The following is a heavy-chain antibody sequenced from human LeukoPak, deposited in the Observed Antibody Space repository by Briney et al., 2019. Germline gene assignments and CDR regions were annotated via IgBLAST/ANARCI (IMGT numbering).Heavy chain of an antibody. Sequence: GGSLRLSCAASGFTFSSYGMHWVRQAPGKGLEWVAVISYDGSNKYYADSVKGRFTISRDNSKNTLYLQMNSLRAEDTAVYYCAKDRQAYDYYFDYWGQGTLVTVSS. CDR1: GFTFSSYG. CDR3: AKDRQAYDYYFDY. D-gene: IGHD5-12*01. CDR2: ISYDGSNK. V-gene: IGHV3-30*18. J-gene: IGHJ4*02.